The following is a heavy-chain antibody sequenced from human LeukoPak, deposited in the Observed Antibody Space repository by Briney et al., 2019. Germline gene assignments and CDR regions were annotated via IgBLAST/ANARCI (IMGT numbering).Heavy chain of an antibody. J-gene: IGHJ6*03. CDR1: GFTFSSYA. D-gene: IGHD1-26*01. CDR2: ISGSGGST. Sequence: GGSLRPSCAASGFTFSSYAMSWVRQAPGKGLEWVSAISGSGGSTYYADSVKGRFTISRDNSKNTLYLQMNSLRAEDTAVYYCAKKGRELLRSYYYYYMDVWGKGTTVTVSS. CDR3: AKKGRELLRSYYYYYMDV. V-gene: IGHV3-23*01.